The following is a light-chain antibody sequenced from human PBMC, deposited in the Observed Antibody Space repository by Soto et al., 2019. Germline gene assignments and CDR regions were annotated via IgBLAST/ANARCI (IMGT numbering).Light chain of an antibody. CDR2: GDS. J-gene: IGLJ2*01. Sequence: QSVLTQPPSVSGAPGQRVTISCTGSSSNIGIPYDVHWYQQLPGTAPKLLIYGDSNRPSGVPDRFSGSKSGTSASLAITGLRAEDEADYYCQSYDTSLSGVVFGGGTKVTVL. CDR1: SSNIGIPYD. CDR3: QSYDTSLSGVV. V-gene: IGLV1-40*01.